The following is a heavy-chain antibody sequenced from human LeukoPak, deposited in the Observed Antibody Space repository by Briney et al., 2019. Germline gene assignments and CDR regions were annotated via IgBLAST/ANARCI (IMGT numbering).Heavy chain of an antibody. J-gene: IGHJ6*03. D-gene: IGHD3-10*02. V-gene: IGHV4-38-2*01. CDR1: GYSISSGYY. CDR3: ARVGASYVGNYYMDV. Sequence: SETLSLTCALSGYSISSGYYWGWTRQPPGKGLEWIGSIYHSGNTYYNPSLKSRVTISLDTSKNQFSLKLGSVTSADTAVYYCARVGASYVGNYYMDVWGKGTTVTVTS. CDR2: IYHSGNT.